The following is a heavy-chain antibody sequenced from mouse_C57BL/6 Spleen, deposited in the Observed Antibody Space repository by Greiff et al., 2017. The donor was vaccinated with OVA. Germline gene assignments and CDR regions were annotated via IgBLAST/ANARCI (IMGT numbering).Heavy chain of an antibody. Sequence: QVQLQQPGAELVRPGSSVKLSCKASGYTFTSYWMDWVKQRPGQGLEWIGNIYPSDSETHYNQKFKDKATLTVDKSSSTAYMQLSSLTSEDSAVYYCARGRDYPLYAMDYWGQGTSVTVSS. D-gene: IGHD2-4*01. CDR3: ARGRDYPLYAMDY. CDR2: IYPSDSET. V-gene: IGHV1-61*01. J-gene: IGHJ4*01. CDR1: GYTFTSYW.